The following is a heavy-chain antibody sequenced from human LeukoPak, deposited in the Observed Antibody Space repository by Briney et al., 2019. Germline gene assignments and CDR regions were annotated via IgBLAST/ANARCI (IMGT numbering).Heavy chain of an antibody. J-gene: IGHJ4*02. V-gene: IGHV1-2*02. CDR2: IGPHSTFK. CDR3: VREGEGPLSKDFDY. Sequence: ASVKVSCKSSGFTFTDHYIHWVRQGPGQGLEWMGYIGPHSTFKSSPQEFQGRVTMTRDASMSTAYMELTRLTSDDTAVYYCVREGEGPLSKDFDYWGQGTLVTVSS. CDR1: GFTFTDHY. D-gene: IGHD2/OR15-2a*01.